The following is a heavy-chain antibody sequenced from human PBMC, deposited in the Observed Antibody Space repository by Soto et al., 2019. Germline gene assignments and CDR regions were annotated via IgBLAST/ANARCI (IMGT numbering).Heavy chain of an antibody. D-gene: IGHD3-16*01. Sequence: EASVKVSCKASGYTFTGYYMHWVRQAPGQGLEWMGWINPNSGGTNYAQKFQGWVTMTRDTSISTAYMELSRLRSDDTAVYYCARRRGGFAGGNYYYYMDVWGKGTTVTVSS. J-gene: IGHJ6*03. V-gene: IGHV1-2*04. CDR3: ARRRGGFAGGNYYYYMDV. CDR2: INPNSGGT. CDR1: GYTFTGYY.